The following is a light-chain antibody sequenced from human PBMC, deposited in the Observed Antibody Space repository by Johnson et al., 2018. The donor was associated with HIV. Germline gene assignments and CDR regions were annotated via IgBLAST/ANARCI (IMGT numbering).Light chain of an antibody. J-gene: IGLJ1*01. CDR2: DNN. CDR3: GTWDSSLSALA. V-gene: IGLV1-51*01. Sequence: QSVLTQPPSVSAAPGQKVTISCSGSSSNIGNNYVSWYQQLPGTAPKLLIYDNNKRPSGIPDRFSGSKSGTSATLGIPGLKTGEDADYYCGTWDSSLSALAFGTGTKVTVL. CDR1: SSNIGNNY.